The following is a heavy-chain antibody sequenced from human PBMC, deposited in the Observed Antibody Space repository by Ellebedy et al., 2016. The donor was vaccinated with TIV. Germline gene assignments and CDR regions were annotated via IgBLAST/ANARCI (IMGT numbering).Heavy chain of an antibody. D-gene: IGHD3-3*01. CDR1: GFTFSSYA. V-gene: IGHV3-30*14. J-gene: IGHJ4*02. CDR3: ASLGSWALFF. CDR2: ISYDGSNK. Sequence: GESLKISCAASGFTFSSYAMHWVRQAPGKGLEWVAVISYDGSNKYYADSVKGRFTISRDNSKNTLYLQMNSLRAEDTAVYYCASLGSWALFFWGQGTLVTVSS.